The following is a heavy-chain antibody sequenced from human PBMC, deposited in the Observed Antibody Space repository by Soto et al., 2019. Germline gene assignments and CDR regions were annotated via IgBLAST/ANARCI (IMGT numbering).Heavy chain of an antibody. D-gene: IGHD1-26*01. CDR1: GYAFTGYY. J-gene: IGHJ4*02. CDR3: ARDRYYSGSYGS. CDR2: INPNSGGT. V-gene: IGHV1-2*02. Sequence: ASVKVSCKASGYAFTGYYMHWVRQAPGQGLEWMGWINPNSGGTNYAQKFQGRVTMTRDTSISTAYMELSRLRSDDTAVYYCARDRYYSGSYGSWGQGTLVTVSS.